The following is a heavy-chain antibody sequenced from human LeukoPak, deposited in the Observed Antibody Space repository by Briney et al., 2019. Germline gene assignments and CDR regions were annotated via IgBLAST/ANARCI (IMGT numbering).Heavy chain of an antibody. Sequence: SETLSLTCAVSGGSISSSNWWSWVRQPPGKGLEWIGEIYHSGSTNYNPSLKSRVTISVDKSKNQFSLKLSSVTAADTAVYYCARVGSEYYYDSSAFDYWGQGTLVTVSS. CDR3: ARVGSEYYYDSSAFDY. D-gene: IGHD3-22*01. J-gene: IGHJ4*02. CDR1: GGSISSSNW. CDR2: IYHSGST. V-gene: IGHV4-4*02.